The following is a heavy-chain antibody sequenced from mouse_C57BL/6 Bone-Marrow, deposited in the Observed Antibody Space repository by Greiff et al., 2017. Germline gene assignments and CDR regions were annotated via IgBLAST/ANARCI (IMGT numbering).Heavy chain of an antibody. Sequence: EVQLQQSGAELVRPGASVKLSCTASGFNIKDDYMHWVKQRPEQGLEWIGWIDPENGDTESASKFQGKATITADTSSNTAYLQLSSLTSEDTAVYYCTCNYYWYFDVWGTGTTVTVSS. CDR1: GFNIKDDY. CDR2: IDPENGDT. J-gene: IGHJ1*03. D-gene: IGHD2-1*01. V-gene: IGHV14-4*01. CDR3: TCNYYWYFDV.